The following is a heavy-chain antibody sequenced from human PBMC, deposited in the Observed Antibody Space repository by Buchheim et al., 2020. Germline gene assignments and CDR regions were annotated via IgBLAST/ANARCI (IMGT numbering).Heavy chain of an antibody. J-gene: IGHJ4*02. CDR3: ARGPMGDY. Sequence: QVQLQQWGAGLLKPSETLSLTCAVYGGSFSGYYWSWIRQPPGKGLEWIGEINHSGRTNYNPSLKSRVTITVDTSKYQFHLKLSSVTAADTAVYYCARGPMGDYWGQGTL. D-gene: IGHD3-10*01. V-gene: IGHV4-34*01. CDR2: INHSGRT. CDR1: GGSFSGYY.